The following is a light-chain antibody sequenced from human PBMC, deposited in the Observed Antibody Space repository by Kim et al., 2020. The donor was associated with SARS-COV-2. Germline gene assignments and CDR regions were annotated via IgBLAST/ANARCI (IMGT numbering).Light chain of an antibody. V-gene: IGKV1-5*03. CDR3: QQYNSYSLPMYN. Sequence: DIQMTQSPSTLSASVGDRVTITCRASQSISSWLAWYQQKPGKAPKLLIYKASSLESGVPSRFSGSGSGTEFTLTISSLQPDDFATYHSQQYNSYSLPMYNFGQGTNLEI. CDR2: KAS. J-gene: IGKJ2*01. CDR1: QSISSW.